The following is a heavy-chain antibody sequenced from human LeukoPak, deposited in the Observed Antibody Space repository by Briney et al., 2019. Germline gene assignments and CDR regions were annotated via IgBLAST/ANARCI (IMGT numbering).Heavy chain of an antibody. Sequence: SETLSLTCTVSGDSISSGDYYWSWIRQPAGKGLEWIGRIYISGSTNYNPSLKSRVTISVDTSKNQFSLKLTSVTAADTAVYYCARGPYKYDGSGAFDIWGQGTMVTVSS. CDR3: ARGPYKYDGSGAFDI. D-gene: IGHD3-22*01. CDR1: GDSISSGDYY. V-gene: IGHV4-61*02. CDR2: IYISGST. J-gene: IGHJ3*02.